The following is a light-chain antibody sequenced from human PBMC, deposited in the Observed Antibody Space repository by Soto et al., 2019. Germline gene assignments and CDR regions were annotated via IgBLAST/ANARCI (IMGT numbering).Light chain of an antibody. CDR1: QSIGSN. J-gene: IGKJ2*02. CDR2: GSS. CDR3: QKYSHCPPCT. Sequence: EVVMTQSPATLSVSPGEAATLSCRVSQSIGSNLAWYQQKPGQPPRLLIFGSSTRATGIPGRFSGSGSGTEFTLTISSLEPEEFATYHCQKYSHCPPCTFGQGTKVDIK. V-gene: IGKV3-15*01.